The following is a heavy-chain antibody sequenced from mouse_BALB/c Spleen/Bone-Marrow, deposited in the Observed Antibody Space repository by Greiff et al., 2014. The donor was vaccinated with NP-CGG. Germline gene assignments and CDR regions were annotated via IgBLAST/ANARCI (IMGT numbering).Heavy chain of an antibody. J-gene: IGHJ3*01. CDR3: ARRPSWDWFAY. Sequence: QVQLQQSGAELAKPGASVKMSCKASGYTFTSYWMHWVKQRPGQGLEWIGYINPSTGYTDYNQKFKDKATLTAAKSSSTAYMQLSSLTSEDSAVYYCARRPSWDWFAYWGQGTLVTVSA. CDR2: INPSTGYT. D-gene: IGHD4-1*01. V-gene: IGHV1-7*01. CDR1: GYTFTSYW.